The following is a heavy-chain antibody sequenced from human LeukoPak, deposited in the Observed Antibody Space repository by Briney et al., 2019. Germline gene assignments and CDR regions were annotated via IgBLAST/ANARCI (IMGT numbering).Heavy chain of an antibody. CDR3: ARDGYCSGGSCLALNWFDP. D-gene: IGHD2-15*01. V-gene: IGHV4-38-2*01. CDR1: GYSITSAYY. Sequence: SETLSLTCAFSGYSITSAYYWGWIRQPPGKGLEWIGSFYHGGSTYYNPSLKSRVTISVETSKNQFSLRLNSVTAADTAVYYCARDGYCSGGSCLALNWFDPWGQGTLVAVSS. CDR2: FYHGGST. J-gene: IGHJ5*02.